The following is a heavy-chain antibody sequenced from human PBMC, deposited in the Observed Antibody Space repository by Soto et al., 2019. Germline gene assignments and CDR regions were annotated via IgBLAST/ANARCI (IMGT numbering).Heavy chain of an antibody. J-gene: IGHJ4*02. V-gene: IGHV4-34*01. D-gene: IGHD4-17*01. CDR1: GGSGGGYD. CDR3: ARGEVTTGVF. CDR2: INHSGSI. Sequence: PSDTLSVTCAVYGGSGGGYDWSWVRQPPGKGLEGIGEINHSGSITYAPSLKSRVTLSVDTSKNQFSLRLNSVTAADTAVYYCARGEVTTGVFWGQGTQVTVS.